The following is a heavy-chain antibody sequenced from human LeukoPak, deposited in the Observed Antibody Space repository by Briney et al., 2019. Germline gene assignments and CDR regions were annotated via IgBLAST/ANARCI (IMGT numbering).Heavy chain of an antibody. V-gene: IGHV3-15*07. Sequence: GGSLRLSCAPSGFIFSSAWMHWVRQAPGKGLEWVGRIKSKVDGGTTDYATPVKGRFTISRDDSKSTLYLQMNSLKIEDTAVYYCTTDEDWNYARKDVWGQGATVIVSS. J-gene: IGHJ6*02. CDR2: IKSKVDGGTT. CDR1: GFIFSSAW. D-gene: IGHD1-7*01. CDR3: TTDEDWNYARKDV.